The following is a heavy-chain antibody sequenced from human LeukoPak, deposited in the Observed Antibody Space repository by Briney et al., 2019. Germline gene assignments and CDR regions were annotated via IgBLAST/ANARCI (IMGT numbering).Heavy chain of an antibody. CDR3: RIAAAGNRRYYFDY. V-gene: IGHV1-69*05. CDR2: IIPIFGTA. CDR1: YRTLRSYA. J-gene: IGHJ4*02. D-gene: IGHD6-13*01. Sequence: SVTVTCTSFYRTLRSYALSCVRQPPAQGVVSIEMIIPIFGTANYAQKFQGRVTITTDESTSTAYAQQSSLRSEDKAVYYCRIAAAGNRRYYFDYWGQGTLVTVSS.